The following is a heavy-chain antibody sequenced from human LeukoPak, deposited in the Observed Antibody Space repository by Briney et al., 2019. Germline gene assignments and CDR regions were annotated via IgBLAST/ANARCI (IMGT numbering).Heavy chain of an antibody. CDR1: GYTFTSYY. V-gene: IGHV1-18*04. J-gene: IGHJ4*02. CDR2: ISAYNGNT. CDR3: ARDWELRGEDY. D-gene: IGHD1-26*01. Sequence: RASVKVSCKASGYTFTSYYMHWVRQAPGQGLEWMGWISAYNGNTNYAQKLQGRVTMTTDTSTSTAYMELRSLRSDDTAVYYCARDWELRGEDYWGQGTLVTVSS.